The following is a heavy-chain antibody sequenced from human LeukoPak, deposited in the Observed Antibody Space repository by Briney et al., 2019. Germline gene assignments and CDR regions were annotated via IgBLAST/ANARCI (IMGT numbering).Heavy chain of an antibody. J-gene: IGHJ2*01. V-gene: IGHV1-18*01. CDR1: GYTFTSYG. CDR3: ARAPGLGYFDL. Sequence: ASVKVSCKASGYTFTSYGISWLEQAPGQGLKWMGWISAYNGNTNYAQKLQGRVTMTTDTSTSTAYMELRSLRSDDTAVYYCARAPGLGYFDLWGRGTLVTVSS. CDR2: ISAYNGNT. D-gene: IGHD1-14*01.